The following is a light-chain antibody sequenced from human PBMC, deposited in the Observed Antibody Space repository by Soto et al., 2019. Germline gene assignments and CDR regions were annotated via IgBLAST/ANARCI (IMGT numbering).Light chain of an antibody. CDR3: QQYNNWPPIT. CDR2: GAS. Sequence: EVVMTQSPATLSVSPGERATLSCRASRTVSTNLAWYQQKPGQAPRLLIYGASTRATGIPTRFSGSGSETEFALTISGLQSGDSAVYYCQQYNNWPPITFGQGTRLEIK. CDR1: RTVSTN. J-gene: IGKJ5*01. V-gene: IGKV3-15*01.